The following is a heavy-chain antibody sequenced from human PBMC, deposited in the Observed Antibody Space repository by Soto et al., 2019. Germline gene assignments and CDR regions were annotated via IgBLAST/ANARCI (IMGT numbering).Heavy chain of an antibody. CDR3: GCFVGTVK. Sequence: GSLTLSCAASGSSFSADWMTWVRQAQGKGLEWVATIKEDGTRKNYEDSVKGRFTNSRDNAKNAMYLPLINLKTEDTAVYYCGCFVGTVKWGKGTLVTISS. J-gene: IGHJ4*02. CDR1: GSSFSADW. CDR2: IKEDGTRK. D-gene: IGHD5-18*01. V-gene: IGHV3-7*03.